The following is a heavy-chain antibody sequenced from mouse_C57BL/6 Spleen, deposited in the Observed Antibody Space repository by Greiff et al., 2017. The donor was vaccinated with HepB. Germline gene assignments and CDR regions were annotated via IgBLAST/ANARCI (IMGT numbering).Heavy chain of an antibody. CDR2: IRSKSNNYAT. CDR3: VRHRDYYGSSYEGYFDV. CDR1: GFSFNTYA. D-gene: IGHD1-1*01. Sequence: EVMLVESGGGLVQPKGSLKLSCAASGFSFNTYAMNWVRQAPGKGLEWVARIRSKSNNYATYYADSVKDRFTISRDDSESMLYLQMNNLKTEDTAMYYCVRHRDYYGSSYEGYFDVWGTGTTVTVSS. J-gene: IGHJ1*03. V-gene: IGHV10-1*01.